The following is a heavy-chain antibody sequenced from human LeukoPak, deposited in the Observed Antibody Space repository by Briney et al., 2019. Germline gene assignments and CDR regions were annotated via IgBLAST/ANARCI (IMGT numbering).Heavy chain of an antibody. CDR3: ARQSGGFGELFDNWFDP. CDR1: GGSISSYY. V-gene: IGHV4-59*01. D-gene: IGHD3-10*01. CDR2: IYYSGST. J-gene: IGHJ5*02. Sequence: SETLSLTCTVSGGSISSYYRSWIRQPPGKGLEWIGYIYYSGSTNYNPSLKSRVTISVDTPKNQFSLKLSSVTAADTAVYYCARQSGGFGELFDNWFDPWGQGTLVTVSS.